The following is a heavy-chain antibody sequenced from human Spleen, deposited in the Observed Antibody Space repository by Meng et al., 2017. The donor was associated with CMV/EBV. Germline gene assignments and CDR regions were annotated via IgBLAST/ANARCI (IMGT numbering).Heavy chain of an antibody. J-gene: IGHJ4*02. CDR3: ATYWSGDY. D-gene: IGHD1-1*01. CDR2: ITWDGGNT. CDR1: GFTFNAYT. Sequence: GESLKISCAASGFTFNAYTMHWVRQAPGKGLEWVSLITWDGGNTYYADSVKGRFTIPRDNTKNPLHLQMNSLRPEDTAMYYCATYWSGDYWGQGTLVTVSS. V-gene: IGHV3-43*01.